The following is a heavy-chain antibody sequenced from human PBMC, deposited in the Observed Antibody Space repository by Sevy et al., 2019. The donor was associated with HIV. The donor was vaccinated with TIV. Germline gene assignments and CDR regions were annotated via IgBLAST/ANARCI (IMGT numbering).Heavy chain of an antibody. Sequence: GGSLRLSCAASGFTFINYNMNWVRQAPGEGLEWVSSISGSSNYLYYAESLKGRFIISRDNAKNPLYLQVNSMRADDTAVYYCARGPPDGSYDYFDSWGQGTLVTVSS. D-gene: IGHD1-26*01. CDR3: ARGPPDGSYDYFDS. CDR1: GFTFINYN. CDR2: ISGSSNYL. J-gene: IGHJ4*02. V-gene: IGHV3-21*06.